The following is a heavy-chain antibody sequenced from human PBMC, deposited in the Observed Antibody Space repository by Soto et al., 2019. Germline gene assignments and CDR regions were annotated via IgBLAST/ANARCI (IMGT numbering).Heavy chain of an antibody. CDR3: ARVDYDRSWSKFDY. Sequence: SQTLSLTCAISGDSVSSSSASWNWIRQSPSRGLEWLGRTYYRSKWYNDYAVSVKSRITINPDTSKNQFSLQLNSVTPEDTAVYYCARVDYDRSWSKFDYWGPGTLVTVSS. D-gene: IGHD6-13*01. J-gene: IGHJ4*02. CDR2: TYYRSKWYN. V-gene: IGHV6-1*01. CDR1: GDSVSSSSAS.